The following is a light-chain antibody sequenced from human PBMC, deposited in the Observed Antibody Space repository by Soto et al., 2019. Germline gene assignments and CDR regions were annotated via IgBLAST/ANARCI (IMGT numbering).Light chain of an antibody. Sequence: QSVLTQPPSVSAAPGQKVTISCSGSSSNIGNNYVSWYQQLPGTAPKLLIYESYKRPSGIPDRFSGSKSGTSATLGITGLQTGDEAEYYCGTWDSSLGAGVLGGGTKLTVL. J-gene: IGLJ2*01. CDR1: SSNIGNNY. CDR2: ESY. CDR3: GTWDSSLGAGV. V-gene: IGLV1-51*02.